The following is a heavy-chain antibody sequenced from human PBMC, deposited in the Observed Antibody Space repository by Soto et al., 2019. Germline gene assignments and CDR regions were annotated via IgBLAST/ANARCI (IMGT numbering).Heavy chain of an antibody. CDR2: INSDGSSA. Sequence: GGSLRLSCAASGFTFSSYWMHLVRQAPGKGLGWVSRINSDGSSASYADSVKGRFTISRDNAKNTLYLQTNRLRAEDTAVYYCASWPDPWNYYDSSGYLTPWGQGTLVPV. CDR3: ASWPDPWNYYDSSGYLTP. D-gene: IGHD3-22*01. J-gene: IGHJ5*02. CDR1: GFTFSSYW. V-gene: IGHV3-74*01.